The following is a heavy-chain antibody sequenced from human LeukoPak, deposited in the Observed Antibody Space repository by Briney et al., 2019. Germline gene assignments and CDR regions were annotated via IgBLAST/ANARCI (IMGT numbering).Heavy chain of an antibody. V-gene: IGHV4-59*01. J-gene: IGHJ5*02. D-gene: IGHD2-2*02. CDR3: ARVPEDCSSTSCYSLTHWFDP. CDR1: GGSISSYY. CDR2: IYYSGST. Sequence: PSETLSLTCTVSGGSISSYYWSWIRQPAGKGLEWIGYIYYSGSTNYNPSLKSRVTISVDTSKNQFSLKLSSVTAADTAVYYCARVPEDCSSTSCYSLTHWFDPWGQGTLVTVSS.